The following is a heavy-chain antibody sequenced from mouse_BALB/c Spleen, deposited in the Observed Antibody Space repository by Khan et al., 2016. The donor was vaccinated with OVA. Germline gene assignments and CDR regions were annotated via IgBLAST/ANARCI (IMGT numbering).Heavy chain of an antibody. CDR1: GYSFTDYN. V-gene: IGHV1S135*01. CDR3: ARGDYDSDLGLPAD. Sequence: VQLQQSGPELVKPGASVKVSCKASGYSFTDYNMYWVKQSPGKSLEWIGYIDPYTDVTSYNQKFKGKATLTVDKSSSTAFMHLNSLTYEATAAYYCARGDYDSDLGLPADWGEGTLVTVSA. CDR2: IDPYTDVT. J-gene: IGHJ3*01. D-gene: IGHD2-4*01.